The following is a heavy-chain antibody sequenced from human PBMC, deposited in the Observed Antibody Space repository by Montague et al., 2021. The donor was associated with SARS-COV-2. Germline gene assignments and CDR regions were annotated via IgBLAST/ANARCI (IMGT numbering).Heavy chain of an antibody. D-gene: IGHD2-8*02. CDR3: ARDEYNRYWYKY. V-gene: IGHV4-39*07. CDR2: VDSAGST. J-gene: IGHJ4*02. CDR1: AGSLSSSSNY. Sequence: SETLSLTCTVSAGSLSSSSNYWGWTRQPPGMGLQCIGSVDSAGSTYYSPSLKSRVTISLDTSKNQFSLKLSSVTAADTAVYYCARDEYNRYWYKYWGQGALVTVSS.